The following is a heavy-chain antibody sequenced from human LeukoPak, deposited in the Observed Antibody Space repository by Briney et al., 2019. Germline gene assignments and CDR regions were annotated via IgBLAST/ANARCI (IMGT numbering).Heavy chain of an antibody. CDR2: IYTSGST. D-gene: IGHD3-22*01. V-gene: IGHV4-4*07. CDR3: AREEPRGYYDSSGYYS. Sequence: XSLTXTVXXGXISXYYWSWIRQPAGKGLEWIGRIYTSGSTNYNPSLKSRVTMSVDTSKNQFSLKLSSVTAADTAVYYCAREEPRGYYDSSGYYSWGQGTLVTVSS. J-gene: IGHJ4*02. CDR1: XGXISXYY.